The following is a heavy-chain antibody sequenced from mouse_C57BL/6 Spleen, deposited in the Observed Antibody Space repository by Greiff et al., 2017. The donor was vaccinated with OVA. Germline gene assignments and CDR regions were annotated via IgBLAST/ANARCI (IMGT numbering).Heavy chain of an antibody. CDR1: GYSFTGYY. Sequence: EVQLQQSGPELVKPGASVKISCKASGYSFTGYYMNWVKQSPEKSLEWIGEINPSTGGTTYNQKFKAKATLTVDKSSSTAYMQLKSLTSEDSAVYYCAIYYSNYVDYWGQGTTLTVSS. D-gene: IGHD2-5*01. CDR2: INPSTGGT. CDR3: AIYYSNYVDY. V-gene: IGHV1-42*01. J-gene: IGHJ2*01.